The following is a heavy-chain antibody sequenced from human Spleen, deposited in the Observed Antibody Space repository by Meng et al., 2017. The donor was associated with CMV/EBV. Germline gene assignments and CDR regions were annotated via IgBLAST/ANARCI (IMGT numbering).Heavy chain of an antibody. CDR2: ISSSSSYI. CDR1: GFTFSSYS. Sequence: GGSLRLSCAASGFTFSSYSMNWVRQAPGKGLEWVSSISSSSSYIYYADSVKGRFTISRDNSKNTLYLQMNSLRAEDTAVYYCARVHDYSNYFDYWGQGTLVTVSS. D-gene: IGHD4-11*01. V-gene: IGHV3-21*04. J-gene: IGHJ4*02. CDR3: ARVHDYSNYFDY.